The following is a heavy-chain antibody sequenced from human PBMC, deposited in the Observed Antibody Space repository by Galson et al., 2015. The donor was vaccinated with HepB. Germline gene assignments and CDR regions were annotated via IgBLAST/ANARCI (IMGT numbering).Heavy chain of an antibody. CDR3: ARDGIEYSSSRLLHWYFDL. CDR1: GVAFSSYA. D-gene: IGHD6-6*01. CDR2: IIPTFGTA. Sequence: SVKVCCQASGVAFSSYAISCGPQAAGHGREWMGGIIPTFGTANCEQKFERRVTITADKSTSTAYMELSSLRSEDTAVYYSARDGIEYSSSRLLHWYFDLWGRGTLVTVSS. V-gene: IGHV1-69*06. J-gene: IGHJ2*01.